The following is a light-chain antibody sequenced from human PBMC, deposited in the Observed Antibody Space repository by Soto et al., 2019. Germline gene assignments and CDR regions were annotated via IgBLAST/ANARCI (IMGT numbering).Light chain of an antibody. CDR1: QDISNY. CDR3: QQYDNPPPIT. J-gene: IGKJ5*01. Sequence: DIQMTQSPSFLSASVGDRVTITCQASQDISNYLNWYQQKPGKAPKLLIYDASNLETGVPSRFSGSGSGTEFTFTISSLQPEDIATYYCQQYDNPPPITFGQGTDWRI. V-gene: IGKV1-33*01. CDR2: DAS.